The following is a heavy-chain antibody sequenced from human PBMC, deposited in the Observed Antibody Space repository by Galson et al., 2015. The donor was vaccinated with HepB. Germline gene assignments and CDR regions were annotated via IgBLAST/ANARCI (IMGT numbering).Heavy chain of an antibody. V-gene: IGHV3-30*18. J-gene: IGHJ6*02. CDR3: AKDSIHSSSSGYGMDV. CDR1: GFTFRSYG. CDR2: ITNDGSIK. Sequence: SLRLSCAASGFTFRSYGMHWVRQAPGKGLEWVALITNDGSIKYYADSVKGRFTISRDNSKKTLYLQMNSLRAEDTAVYYCAKDSIHSSSSGYGMDVWGQGTTVTVSS. D-gene: IGHD6-6*01.